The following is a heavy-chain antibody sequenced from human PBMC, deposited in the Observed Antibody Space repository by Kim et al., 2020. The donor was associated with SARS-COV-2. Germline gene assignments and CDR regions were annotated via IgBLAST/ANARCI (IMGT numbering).Heavy chain of an antibody. D-gene: IGHD6-19*01. J-gene: IGHJ4*02. V-gene: IGHV1-3*01. CDR3: ARARDGWTRSGFDY. Sequence: SQKSQGRVTITRDTSASTAYMGLSSLRSEDTAVYYCARARDGWTRSGFDYWGQGTLVTVSS.